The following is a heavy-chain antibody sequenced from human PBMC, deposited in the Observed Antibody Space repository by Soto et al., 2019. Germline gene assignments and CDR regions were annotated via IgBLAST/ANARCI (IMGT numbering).Heavy chain of an antibody. D-gene: IGHD1-26*01. CDR2: IYYSGST. CDR3: ARGAKRGATIDY. CDR1: GGSISSYY. V-gene: IGHV4-59*01. Sequence: QVQLQESGPGLVKPSETLSLTCTVSGGSISSYYWSWIRQPPGKGLEWIGYIYYSGSTNYNPSLKSRVTISVDTSKNQFSLKLSSVTAADTAVYYCARGAKRGATIDYLGQGTLVTVSS. J-gene: IGHJ4*02.